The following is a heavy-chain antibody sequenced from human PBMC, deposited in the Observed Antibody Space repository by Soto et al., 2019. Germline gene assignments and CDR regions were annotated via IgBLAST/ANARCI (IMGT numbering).Heavy chain of an antibody. Sequence: ASVKVSCKASGGTFSSYAISWVRQAPGQGLEWMGGIIPIFGTANYAQKFQGRVTITADESTSTAYMELSSLRSEDTAVYYCASVSQLPAATFDYWGQGTLVTVSS. CDR2: IIPIFGTA. D-gene: IGHD2-2*01. CDR1: GGTFSSYA. V-gene: IGHV1-69*13. J-gene: IGHJ4*02. CDR3: ASVSQLPAATFDY.